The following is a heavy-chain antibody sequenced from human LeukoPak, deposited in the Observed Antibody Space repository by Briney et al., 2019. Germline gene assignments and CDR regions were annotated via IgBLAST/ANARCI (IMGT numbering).Heavy chain of an antibody. CDR2: YSGST. CDR3: ARHVAYSSRFDY. Sequence: SETLSLTCTVSGDSISSSTYYWAWIRQPPGKGLEYIGSYSGSTYYNPSLKSRVTISVDTSKNQFSLKLNSVTAADTAVYYCARHVAYSSRFDYWGQGTLVTVSS. D-gene: IGHD6-13*01. V-gene: IGHV4-39*01. J-gene: IGHJ4*02. CDR1: GDSISSSTYY.